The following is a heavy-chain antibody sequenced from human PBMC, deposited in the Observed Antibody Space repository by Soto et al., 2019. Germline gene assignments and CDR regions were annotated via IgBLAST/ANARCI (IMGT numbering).Heavy chain of an antibody. CDR3: ARTDTAMVYFDY. D-gene: IGHD5-18*01. CDR2: IYYSGST. J-gene: IGHJ4*02. V-gene: IGHV4-59*01. Sequence: SETLSLTCTVSGGSISSYYWSWIRQPPGKGLEWIGYIYYSGSTNYNPSLKSRVTISVDTSKDQFSLKLSSVTAADTAVYYCARTDTAMVYFDYWGQGTLVTVSS. CDR1: GGSISSYY.